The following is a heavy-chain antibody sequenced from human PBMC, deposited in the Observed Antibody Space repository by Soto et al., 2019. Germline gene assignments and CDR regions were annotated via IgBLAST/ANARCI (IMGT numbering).Heavy chain of an antibody. CDR1: GFTFSSYA. J-gene: IGHJ6*02. CDR3: AKVVAYIVVVPAANPYYYYYGMDV. D-gene: IGHD2-2*01. Sequence: EVQLLESGGGLVQPGGSLRLSCAASGFTFSSYAMSWVRQAPGKGLEWVSAISGSGGSTYYADSVKGRFTISRDNSKNTLYLQMNSLRAEDTAVYYCAKVVAYIVVVPAANPYYYYYGMDVWGQGTTVTVSS. V-gene: IGHV3-23*01. CDR2: ISGSGGST.